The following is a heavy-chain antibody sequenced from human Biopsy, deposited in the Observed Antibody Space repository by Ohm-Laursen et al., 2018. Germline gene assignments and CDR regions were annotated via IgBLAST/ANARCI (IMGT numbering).Heavy chain of an antibody. J-gene: IGHJ5*02. CDR3: ARDYDTSGYYYVS. CDR2: IFYRGNT. V-gene: IGHV4-39*01. CDR1: GGSISNNNYY. Sequence: TLSLTCTVSGGSISNNNYYWGWIRQPPGTGLEWIGSIFYRGNTHYKPSLKSRVNISVDTSKNQFSMKLNSVTAADTSVYYCARDYDTSGYYYVSWGQGTLVTVSS. D-gene: IGHD3-22*01.